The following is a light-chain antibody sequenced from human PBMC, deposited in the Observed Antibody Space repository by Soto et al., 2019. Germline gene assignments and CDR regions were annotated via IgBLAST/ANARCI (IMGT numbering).Light chain of an antibody. V-gene: IGKV3D-20*01. CDR3: QQYGSSPLT. CDR2: DAT. CDR1: QSVSNSY. Sequence: EIVLTQSPATLSLFPGERATLSCGASQSVSNSYLAWYQQKPGLPPILLIYDATSTATGIPDRVRGGGSGAYLTVTISRLEPDEFAVYYGQQYGSSPLTFGRGTKVEIK. J-gene: IGKJ4*01.